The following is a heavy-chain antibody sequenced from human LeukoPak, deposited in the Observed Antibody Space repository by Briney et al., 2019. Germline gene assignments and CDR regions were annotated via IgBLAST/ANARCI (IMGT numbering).Heavy chain of an antibody. V-gene: IGHV1-46*01. J-gene: IGHJ3*02. CDR1: GYTFTSYY. D-gene: IGHD2-21*02. CDR2: INPSGGST. Sequence: ASVKVSCKASGYTFTSYYMHWVRQAPGQGLEWMGIINPSGGSTSYAQKFQGRVTMTRDTSTSTVYMELSSLRSEDTAVYYCARGPQVVTAGHDAFDIWGHGTMVTVSS. CDR3: ARGPQVVTAGHDAFDI.